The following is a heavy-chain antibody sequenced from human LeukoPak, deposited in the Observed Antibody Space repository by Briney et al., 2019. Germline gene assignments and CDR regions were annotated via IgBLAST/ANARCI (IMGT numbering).Heavy chain of an antibody. CDR1: GGSISSYY. V-gene: IGHV4-59*01. D-gene: IGHD3-9*01. CDR3: ARSTYYDILTGYSPGPSDY. CDR2: IYYSGST. Sequence: PSETLSLTCTVSGGSISSYYWSWIRQPPGKGLEWIGYIYYSGSTNYNPSLKSRVTISVDTSKNQFSPKLSSVTAADTAVYYCARSTYYDILTGYSPGPSDYWGQGTLVTVSS. J-gene: IGHJ4*02.